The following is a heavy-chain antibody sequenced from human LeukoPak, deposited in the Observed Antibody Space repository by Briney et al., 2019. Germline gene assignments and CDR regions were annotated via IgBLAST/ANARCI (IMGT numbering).Heavy chain of an antibody. V-gene: IGHV3-21*01. Sequence: GGSLRLSCAASGFTFSSYSMNWVRQAPGKGLEWVSSISSSSSYIYYADSVKGRFTISRDNAKNSLYLQMNSLRAEDTAVYYCARDGGDCSSTSCYTPDIWGQGTMVTVSS. D-gene: IGHD2-2*02. CDR1: GFTFSSYS. J-gene: IGHJ3*02. CDR3: ARDGGDCSSTSCYTPDI. CDR2: ISSSSSYI.